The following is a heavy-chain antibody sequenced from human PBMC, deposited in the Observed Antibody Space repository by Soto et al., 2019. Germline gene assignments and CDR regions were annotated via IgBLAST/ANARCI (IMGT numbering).Heavy chain of an antibody. D-gene: IGHD3-10*01. J-gene: IGHJ5*02. V-gene: IGHV3-53*01. CDR3: ARGPLGWFDP. Sequence: EVQLVQSGGGLSQPGGSLRLSCAASGFTVNDNYMTWVRQPPSKGLEWVSIIYSGGSTYYADSVKGRFTISRDNSKNTLDLQMNSLRAEDTAVYYCARGPLGWFDPWGQGTLVTVSS. CDR1: GFTVNDNY. CDR2: IYSGGST.